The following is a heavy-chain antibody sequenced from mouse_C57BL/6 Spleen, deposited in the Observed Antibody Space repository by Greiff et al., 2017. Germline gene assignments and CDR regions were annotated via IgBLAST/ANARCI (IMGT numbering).Heavy chain of an antibody. CDR2: IDPSDSYT. D-gene: IGHD2-1*01. V-gene: IGHV1-69*01. J-gene: IGHJ3*01. CDR1: GYTFTSYW. CDR3: ARNYYGNPAWFAY. Sequence: VQLQQPGAELVMPGASVKLSCKASGYTFTSYWMHWVKQRPGQGLEWIGEIDPSDSYTNYNQKFKGKSTLTVDKSSSTAYMQLSSLTSEDSAVYYCARNYYGNPAWFAYWGQGTLGTVSA.